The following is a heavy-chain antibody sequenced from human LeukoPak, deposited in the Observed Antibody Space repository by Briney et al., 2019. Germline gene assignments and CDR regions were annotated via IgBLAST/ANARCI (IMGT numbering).Heavy chain of an antibody. D-gene: IGHD3-10*01. J-gene: IGHJ5*02. CDR1: GFTFSSYS. CDR3: ARDRAVRGLTYPGSWFDP. V-gene: IGHV3-21*01. CDR2: ISSSSSYI. Sequence: GGSLRLSCAASGFTFSSYSMNWVRQAPGKGLEWVSSISSSSSYIYYADSVKGRFTISRDNAKNSLYLQMNSLRAEDTAVYYCARDRAVRGLTYPGSWFDPWGQGTLVTVSS.